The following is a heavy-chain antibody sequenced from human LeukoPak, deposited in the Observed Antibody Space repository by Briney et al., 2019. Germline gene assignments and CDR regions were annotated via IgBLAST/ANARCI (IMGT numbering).Heavy chain of an antibody. CDR2: IYHSGST. J-gene: IGHJ3*02. V-gene: IGHV4-4*02. Sequence: SGTLSLTCAVSGGSTSSSNWWSWVRQPPGKGLEWIGEIYHSGSTNYNPSLKSRVTISVDKSKNQFSLKLSCVTAADTAVYYCAGDYRGDAFDIWGQGTMVTVSS. CDR1: GGSTSSSNW. CDR3: AGDYRGDAFDI. D-gene: IGHD1-26*01.